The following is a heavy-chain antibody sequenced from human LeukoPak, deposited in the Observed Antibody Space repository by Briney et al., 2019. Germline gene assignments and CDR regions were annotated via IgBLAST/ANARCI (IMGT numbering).Heavy chain of an antibody. D-gene: IGHD3-22*01. Sequence: GGSLRLSCAASRFPFSSFWMHWVRQAPGKGLVWVSRINGDGSITTYADSVKGRFTISRDNAKNMLYLQLDSLTAEDTAVYYCSRGLVGYYHDSSTYPDSWGQGTLVTVSS. V-gene: IGHV3-74*01. CDR3: SRGLVGYYHDSSTYPDS. CDR2: INGDGSIT. CDR1: RFPFSSFW. J-gene: IGHJ4*02.